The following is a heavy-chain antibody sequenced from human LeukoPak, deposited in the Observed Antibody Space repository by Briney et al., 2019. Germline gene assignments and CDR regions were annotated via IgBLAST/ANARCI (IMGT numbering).Heavy chain of an antibody. J-gene: IGHJ4*02. Sequence: PGGSLRLSCVASGFTFSSYSMNWVRQAPGKGLEWVASISASEIFIYYADSVKGRFTISRDNSKNTLYLQMNSLRAEDTAVYYCAKGKAPDYWGQGTLVTVSS. V-gene: IGHV3-21*04. CDR1: GFTFSSYS. CDR3: AKGKAPDY. CDR2: ISASEIFI.